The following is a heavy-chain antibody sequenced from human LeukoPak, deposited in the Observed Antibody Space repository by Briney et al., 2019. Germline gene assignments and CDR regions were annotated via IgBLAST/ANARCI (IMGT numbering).Heavy chain of an antibody. D-gene: IGHD3-22*01. CDR3: AKRGVVIRVILVGFHKEAYYFDS. Sequence: GGSLRLSCAVSGITLSNYGMSWVRQAPGKRLEWVAGISDSSGRTNYADSVKGRFTISRDNPKNTLYLQMNSLRAEDTAVYFCAKRGVVIRVILVGFHKEAYYFDSWGQGALVTVSS. V-gene: IGHV3-23*01. CDR1: GITLSNYG. J-gene: IGHJ4*02. CDR2: ISDSSGRT.